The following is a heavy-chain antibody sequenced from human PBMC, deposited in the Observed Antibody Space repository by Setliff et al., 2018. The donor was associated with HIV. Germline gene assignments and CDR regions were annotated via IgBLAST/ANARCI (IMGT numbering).Heavy chain of an antibody. CDR1: GGSISSYY. J-gene: IGHJ2*01. CDR3: ASSLNGDSEPWYFDL. V-gene: IGHV4-4*07. CDR2: LYVSGDT. Sequence: SETLSLTCTVSGGSISSYYLTWIRQPAGKGLEWIGRLYVSGDTNYNPSLKSRVTISVDTSKNQFSLKLSSVTAADTAVYYCASSLNGDSEPWYFDLWGRGTLVTVSS. D-gene: IGHD4-17*01.